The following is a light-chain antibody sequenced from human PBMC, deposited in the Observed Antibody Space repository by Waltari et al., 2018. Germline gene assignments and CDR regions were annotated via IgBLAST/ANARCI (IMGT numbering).Light chain of an antibody. V-gene: IGLV3-25*03. Sequence: SYELTQPPSVSVSPGQTATITCSGDLLPKQFDYWYQQRPGQAPVLLIYKDTERASGIPERFSGSTSGTTVTLTIAGVQAEDEADYFCQSVDVTALPFGGGTRLTVL. J-gene: IGLJ2*01. CDR1: LLPKQF. CDR3: QSVDVTALP. CDR2: KDT.